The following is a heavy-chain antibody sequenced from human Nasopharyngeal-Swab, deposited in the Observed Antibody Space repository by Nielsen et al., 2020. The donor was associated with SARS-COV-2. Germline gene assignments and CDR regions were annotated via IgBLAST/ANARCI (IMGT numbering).Heavy chain of an antibody. Sequence: WVRQAPGQRLEWMGWINAGNGNTKYSQKFQGRVTITRDTSASTAYMELSSLRSEGTAVYYCARSASSSWYLRHWFDPWGQGTLVTVSS. J-gene: IGHJ5*02. CDR2: INAGNGNT. CDR3: ARSASSSWYLRHWFDP. V-gene: IGHV1-3*01. D-gene: IGHD6-13*01.